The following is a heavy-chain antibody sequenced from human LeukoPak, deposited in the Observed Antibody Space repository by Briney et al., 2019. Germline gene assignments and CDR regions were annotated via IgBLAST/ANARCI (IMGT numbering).Heavy chain of an antibody. CDR1: GGTFSSYA. CDR3: ARDRSSGWHNWFDP. V-gene: IGHV1-69*05. Sequence: ASVKVSFTASGGTFSSYAISWVRQAPGQGLEWMGGIIPIFGTANYAQKFQGRVTITTDESTSTAYMELSSLRSEDTAVYYCARDRSSGWHNWFDPWGQGTLVTVSS. J-gene: IGHJ5*02. D-gene: IGHD6-19*01. CDR2: IIPIFGTA.